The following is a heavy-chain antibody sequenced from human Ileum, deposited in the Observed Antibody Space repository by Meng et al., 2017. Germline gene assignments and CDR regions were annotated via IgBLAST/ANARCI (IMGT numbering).Heavy chain of an antibody. D-gene: IGHD6-13*01. Sequence: QVQFQHSVPGPGDPSQHLSPASGNSWDSYYNGCWSWIRRPRSRGLGLLGRTYYNSKLYNDYATSLKIRMNINPDTSKIQFSLQLNSVTPEDSAVYDCARGGAATGFDYWGQGSLVTVSS. J-gene: IGHJ4*02. CDR3: ARGGAATGFDY. CDR2: TYYNSKLYN. CDR1: WDSYYNGC. V-gene: IGHV6-1*01.